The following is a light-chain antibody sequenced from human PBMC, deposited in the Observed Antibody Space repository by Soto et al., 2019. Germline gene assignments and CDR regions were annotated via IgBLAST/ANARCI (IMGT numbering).Light chain of an antibody. V-gene: IGKV3-11*01. CDR3: QQSSDSIT. CDR2: DAS. Sequence: EIVFTHSPDNLSFSPVERATPSFWASHSVTTHLAWFQQRPGQTPRLLIYDASTRAPGIPARFSGRGSGADFTLTISSLEPEDFAVYYCQQSSDSITFGQGTRLEIK. CDR1: HSVTTH. J-gene: IGKJ5*01.